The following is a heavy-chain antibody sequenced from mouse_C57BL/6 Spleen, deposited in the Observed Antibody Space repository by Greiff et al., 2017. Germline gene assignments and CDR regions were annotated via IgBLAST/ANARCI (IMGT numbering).Heavy chain of an antibody. CDR1: GYAFTNYL. CDR3: ARPLGGDWYFDV. Sequence: VQLQQSGAELVRPGTSVKVSCKASGYAFTNYLIEWVKQRPGQGLEWIGVINPGSGGTNYNEKFKGKATLTADKSSSTAYMQLSSLTSEDSAVYFCARPLGGDWYFDVWGTGTTVTVSS. J-gene: IGHJ1*03. D-gene: IGHD4-1*01. V-gene: IGHV1-54*01. CDR2: INPGSGGT.